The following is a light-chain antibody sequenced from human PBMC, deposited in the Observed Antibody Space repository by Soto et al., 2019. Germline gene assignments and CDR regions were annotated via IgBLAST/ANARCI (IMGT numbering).Light chain of an antibody. CDR2: EVE. CDR3: SSYAGSNNPYV. Sequence: QSVLAQPASVSGSPGQSITISCTGSGRDIGAYNYVSWYQQHPGKAPKLIIYEVENRPSGVSNRFSASKSAFTASLTISGLQAEDEADYYCSSYAGSNNPYVFGTGTKVTVL. CDR1: GRDIGAYNY. J-gene: IGLJ1*01. V-gene: IGLV2-14*01.